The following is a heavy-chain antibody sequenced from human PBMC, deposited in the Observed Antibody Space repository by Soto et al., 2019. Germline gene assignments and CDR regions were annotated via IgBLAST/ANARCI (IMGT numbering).Heavy chain of an antibody. CDR2: IYYSGST. Sequence: QVQLQESGPGLVKPSQTLSLTCTVSGGSISSGGYYWSWIRQHPGKGLEWIGYIYYSGSTYYNPSLKSRFTISVDTSKNQFARKRGSVTAADTAEYYWARDKGSAWTSGWGQGTLVTASS. CDR1: GGSISSGGYY. CDR3: ARDKGSAWTSG. V-gene: IGHV4-31*03. D-gene: IGHD6-19*01. J-gene: IGHJ4*02.